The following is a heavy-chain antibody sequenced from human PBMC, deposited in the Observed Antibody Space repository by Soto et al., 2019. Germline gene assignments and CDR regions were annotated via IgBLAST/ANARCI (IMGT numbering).Heavy chain of an antibody. D-gene: IGHD3-3*01. CDR2: INPNSGGT. CDR1: GYTFTGYY. Sequence: ASVKVSCKASGYTFTGYYMHWVRQAPRQGLEWMGWINPNSGGTNYAQKFQGWVTMTRDTSISTAYMELSRLRSDDTAVYYCARSPRDYDFWSGSLKTLGFDPWGQGTLVTVSS. J-gene: IGHJ5*02. CDR3: ARSPRDYDFWSGSLKTLGFDP. V-gene: IGHV1-2*04.